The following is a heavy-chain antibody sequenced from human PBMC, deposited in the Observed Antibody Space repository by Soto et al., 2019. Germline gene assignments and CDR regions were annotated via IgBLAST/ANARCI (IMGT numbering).Heavy chain of an antibody. CDR2: IIPMFCTA. CDR1: GGSFSSYA. D-gene: IGHD1-26*01. Sequence: QVRLVQSGADVKRPGSSVRVSCKASGGSFSSYATSWVRQAPGQGLEWMGGIIPMFCTATYAQKFQGRITITADDPTKTAYMEVSSRRSAATAVSYRAIGPFQSDVLRSVDFENWGQGTLVTVPS. CDR3: AIGPFQSDVLRSVDFEN. V-gene: IGHV1-69*01. J-gene: IGHJ4*02.